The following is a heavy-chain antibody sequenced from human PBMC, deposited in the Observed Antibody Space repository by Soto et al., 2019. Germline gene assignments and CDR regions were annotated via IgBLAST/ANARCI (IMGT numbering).Heavy chain of an antibody. Sequence: GGSLRLSCAASGFNFGVFGMHWVRQAPGKGLEWLSVLSYEGSEEYYADSMKGRFTMSRDNSKSTLYLQMNSLRVEDTAVYYCTKRRNVLRFLEWSSGMEVWGQGTTVTVSS. CDR3: TKRRNVLRFLEWSSGMEV. J-gene: IGHJ6*02. D-gene: IGHD3-3*01. CDR2: LSYEGSEE. CDR1: GFNFGVFG. V-gene: IGHV3-30*18.